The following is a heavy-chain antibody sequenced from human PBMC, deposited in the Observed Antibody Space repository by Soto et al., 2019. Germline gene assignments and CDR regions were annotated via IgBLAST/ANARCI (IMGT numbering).Heavy chain of an antibody. D-gene: IGHD2-2*01. CDR2: IYYSGNT. Sequence: QLQLQESGPGLMKPSETLSLTCTVSGGSISSSNYYWGWIRQPPGKGLEWIGSIYYSGNTYYNPSLKSRVTMSVDTSKNQFSLKLSSVTAADTAVYYCARLGAYCTTTACYGYGYYTMEVWGQGTTVTVSS. CDR1: GGSISSSNYY. CDR3: ARLGAYCTTTACYGYGYYTMEV. V-gene: IGHV4-39*01. J-gene: IGHJ6*02.